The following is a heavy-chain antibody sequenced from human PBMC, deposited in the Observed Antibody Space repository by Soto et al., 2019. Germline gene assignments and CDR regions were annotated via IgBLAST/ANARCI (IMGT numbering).Heavy chain of an antibody. J-gene: IGHJ4*02. D-gene: IGHD6-19*01. CDR3: ARDFRVRGSSGSEFDY. V-gene: IGHV3-21*01. CDR2: ISSSSSYI. CDR1: GFTFSSYS. Sequence: EVQLVESGGGLVKPGGSLRLSCAASGFTFSSYSMNWVRQAPGKGLEWVSSISSSSSYIYYADSVKGRFTISRDNAKNSLYLQMNSLRAEDTAVYYCARDFRVRGSSGSEFDYWGQGTLVTVSS.